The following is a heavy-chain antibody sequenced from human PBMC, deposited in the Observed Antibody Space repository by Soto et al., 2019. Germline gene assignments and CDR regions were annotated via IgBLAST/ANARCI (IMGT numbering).Heavy chain of an antibody. V-gene: IGHV1-69*13. CDR1: GGTFSSYA. CDR2: IIPIFGTA. D-gene: IGHD3-22*01. J-gene: IGHJ4*02. Sequence: SVKVSCKASGGTFSSYAISWVRQAPGQGLEWMGGIIPIFGTANYAQKFQGRVTITADESTSTAYMELSSLRSEDTAVHYCARDIIGYYDSSGYFDYWGQGTLVTVSS. CDR3: ARDIIGYYDSSGYFDY.